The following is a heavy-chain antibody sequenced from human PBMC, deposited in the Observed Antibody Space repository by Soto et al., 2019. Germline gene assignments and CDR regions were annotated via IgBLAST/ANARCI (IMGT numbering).Heavy chain of an antibody. CDR3: ARKKKGNCFYP. CDR2: ISYDGSDK. V-gene: IGHV3-30-3*01. J-gene: IGHJ5*02. Sequence: GGSLRLSCAAAGFTFSSYAMHWVRQAPGKGLEWVAVISYDGSDKYYADSVKGRFTISRDNSKNPLYLQMNSLRVEDTAVYYCARKKKGNCFYPWGRGTLVTVSS. CDR1: GFTFSSYA.